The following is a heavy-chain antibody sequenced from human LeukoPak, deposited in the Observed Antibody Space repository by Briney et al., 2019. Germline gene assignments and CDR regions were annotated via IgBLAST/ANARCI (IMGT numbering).Heavy chain of an antibody. J-gene: IGHJ3*02. Sequence: PGGSLRLSCAASGFTFINYAMSWVRQTPGKGLEWVSATVGGRPDTYYADSVKGRFTISRDNSKNTLYLQMNSLRAEDTAIYYCAKGGYGSGSYSGFDIWGQGTMVTVSS. CDR2: TVGGRPDT. D-gene: IGHD3-10*01. V-gene: IGHV3-23*01. CDR3: AKGGYGSGSYSGFDI. CDR1: GFTFINYA.